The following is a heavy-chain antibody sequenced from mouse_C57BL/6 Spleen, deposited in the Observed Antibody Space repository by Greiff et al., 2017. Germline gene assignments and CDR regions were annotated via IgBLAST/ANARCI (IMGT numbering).Heavy chain of an antibody. CDR1: GFNIKDDY. J-gene: IGHJ2*01. CDR3: TTYGLFDY. Sequence: DVQLQESGAELVRPGASVKLSCTASGFNIKDDYMHWVKQRPEQGLEWIGWIDPENGDTESASKFQGKATLTADTSSNTAYLQLSSLTSEDTAVYYCTTYGLFDYWGQGTTLTVSS. V-gene: IGHV14-4*01. CDR2: IDPENGDT. D-gene: IGHD1-1*02.